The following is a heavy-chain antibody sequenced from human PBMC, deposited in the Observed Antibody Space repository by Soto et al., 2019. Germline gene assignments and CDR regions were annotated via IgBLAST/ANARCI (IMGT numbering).Heavy chain of an antibody. D-gene: IGHD6-6*01. CDR1: SGSFSGFY. Sequence: PSETLSLTCSIYSGSFSGFYWSWIRQPPGKRLEWIGEISQSGSTNYNPSLKRRVSISVDTSTNQFSLNLTSVTAADTAVYYCARAPKVSGSSQTRPDFWCRGALVT. CDR3: ARAPKVSGSSQTRPDF. V-gene: IGHV4-34*01. J-gene: IGHJ4*02. CDR2: ISQSGST.